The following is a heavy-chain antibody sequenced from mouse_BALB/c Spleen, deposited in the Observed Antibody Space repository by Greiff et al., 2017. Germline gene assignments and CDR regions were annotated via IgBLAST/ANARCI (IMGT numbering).Heavy chain of an antibody. Sequence: LVESGAELVRPGSSVKISCKASGYSFSSYWMNWVKQRPGQGLEWIGQIYPGDGDTNYNGKFKGKATLTADKSSSTAYMQLSSLTSEDSAVYFCARDHYYGYYSHYFDYWGQGTTLTVSS. CDR1: GYSFSSYW. D-gene: IGHD1-2*01. J-gene: IGHJ2*01. V-gene: IGHV1-80*01. CDR2: IYPGDGDT. CDR3: ARDHYYGYYSHYFDY.